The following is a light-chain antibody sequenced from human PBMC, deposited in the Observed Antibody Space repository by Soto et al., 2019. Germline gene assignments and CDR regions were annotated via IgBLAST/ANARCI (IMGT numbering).Light chain of an antibody. J-gene: IGKJ1*01. CDR3: QKYGSSPGT. V-gene: IGKV3-20*01. CDR2: GAS. CDR1: QSVSSSY. Sequence: ELVLTQSPGTLSLSPGERATLSCRASQSVSSSYLAWYQQKPGQAPRLLIYGASSRATGIPDRFSGSGSGTDCTLTISRLEPEDFAGYYWQKYGSSPGTFGHGTQVQIK.